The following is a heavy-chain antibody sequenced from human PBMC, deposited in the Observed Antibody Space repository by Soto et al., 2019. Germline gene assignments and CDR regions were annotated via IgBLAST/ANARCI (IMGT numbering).Heavy chain of an antibody. CDR1: GFTFNTYG. J-gene: IGHJ4*02. CDR3: ARDLRKGRYFDY. V-gene: IGHV3-33*01. CDR2: IYHDGSNK. D-gene: IGHD3-10*01. Sequence: GGSLRLSCAASGFTFNTYGMHWVRQAPDKGLEWVALIYHDGSNKYYADSVRDRFTISRDNSKNTLYLQMNSLRAEDTAVYYCARDLRKGRYFDYWGQGTLVTVSS.